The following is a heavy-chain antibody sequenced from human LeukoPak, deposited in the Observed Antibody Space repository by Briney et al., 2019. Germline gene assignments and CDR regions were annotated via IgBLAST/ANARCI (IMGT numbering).Heavy chain of an antibody. D-gene: IGHD6-13*01. Sequence: PSETLSLTCTVSGGSISSYYWSWIRQPPGKGLEWIGYIYYSGSTNYNPSLKSRVTISVDTSKNQFSLKLSSVTAADTAVYYCARDTTLAAMDVWGQGTTVTVSS. V-gene: IGHV4-59*01. J-gene: IGHJ6*02. CDR2: IYYSGST. CDR3: ARDTTLAAMDV. CDR1: GGSISSYY.